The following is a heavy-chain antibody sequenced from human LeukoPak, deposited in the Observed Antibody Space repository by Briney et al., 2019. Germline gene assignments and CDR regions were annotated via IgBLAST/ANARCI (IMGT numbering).Heavy chain of an antibody. CDR1: GFTVSSNY. V-gene: IGHV3-66*01. Sequence: PGGSLRLSCAASGFTVSSNYMSWVRQVPGKGLEWVSVIYSGGSTYYADSVKGRFTTSRDNSKNTLYLQMNSLRAEDTSVYYCARETYYYGSGSYSYFDYWGQGTLVTVSS. J-gene: IGHJ4*02. D-gene: IGHD3-10*01. CDR3: ARETYYYGSGSYSYFDY. CDR2: IYSGGST.